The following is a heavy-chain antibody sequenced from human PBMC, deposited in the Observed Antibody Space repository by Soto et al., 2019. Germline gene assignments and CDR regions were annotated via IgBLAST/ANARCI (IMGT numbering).Heavy chain of an antibody. J-gene: IGHJ6*02. CDR1: GYTLTELS. CDR3: ATTYYDFWSGPRGYYGMDV. Sequence: ASVKVSCKVSGYTLTELSMHWVRQAPGKGLEWMGGFDPDGETIYAQKFQGRVTMTEDTSTDTAYMELSSLRSEDTAVYYCATTYYDFWSGPRGYYGMDVWGQGTTVTVSS. D-gene: IGHD3-3*01. V-gene: IGHV1-24*01. CDR2: FDPDGET.